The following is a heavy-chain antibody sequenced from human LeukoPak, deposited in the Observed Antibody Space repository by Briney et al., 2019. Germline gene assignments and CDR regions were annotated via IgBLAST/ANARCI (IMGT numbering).Heavy chain of an antibody. Sequence: GGSLRLSCAASRFTFSSYAMSWVRQAPGKGLEWVSAISGSGGSTYYADSVKGRFTISRDNSKNTLYLQMDSLRAEDTAVYYCAKASSGWYFDYWGQGTLVTVSS. CDR1: RFTFSSYA. D-gene: IGHD6-19*01. V-gene: IGHV3-23*01. J-gene: IGHJ4*02. CDR2: ISGSGGST. CDR3: AKASSGWYFDY.